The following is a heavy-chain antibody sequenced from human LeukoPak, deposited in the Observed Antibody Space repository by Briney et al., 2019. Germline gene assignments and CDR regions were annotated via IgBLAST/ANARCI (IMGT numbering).Heavy chain of an antibody. CDR2: INSDGSST. Sequence: PGGSLRLSCAASGFTFSSFWMHWVRQAPGKGLVWVSRINSDGSSTTYADSVKGRLTISRDNAKNTLYLQMNSLRAEDTAVYYCASGYCSGGSCHTTNSPFDYWGQGTLVTVSS. V-gene: IGHV3-74*01. D-gene: IGHD2-15*01. CDR3: ASGYCSGGSCHTTNSPFDY. CDR1: GFTFSSFW. J-gene: IGHJ4*02.